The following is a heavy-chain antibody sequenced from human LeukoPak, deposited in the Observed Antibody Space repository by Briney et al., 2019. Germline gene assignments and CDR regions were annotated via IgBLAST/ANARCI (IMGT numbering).Heavy chain of an antibody. Sequence: PGGSPRLSCAASGFTFSSYAMHWVRQAPRKGLGYVLAISSNGGSTYYANSVKGRFTISRDNSKNTLYLQMGSLRAEDMAVYYCARSRFYDSSGIRHDAFDIWGQGTMVTVSS. D-gene: IGHD3-22*01. CDR2: ISSNGGST. CDR1: GFTFSSYA. CDR3: ARSRFYDSSGIRHDAFDI. V-gene: IGHV3-64*01. J-gene: IGHJ3*02.